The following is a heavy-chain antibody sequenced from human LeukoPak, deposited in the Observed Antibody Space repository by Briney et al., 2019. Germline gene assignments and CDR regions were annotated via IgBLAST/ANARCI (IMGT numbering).Heavy chain of an antibody. J-gene: IGHJ4*02. CDR3: ARAWTLDY. D-gene: IGHD3/OR15-3a*01. Sequence: QTGGSLRLSCAASGFTFNIYAMNWVCQAPGKGLEWVSGISGSGRTYYADSEKGRFTISRDTSKNTLYLQMNSLRAEDTAVYYCARAWTLDYWGQGTLVTVSS. CDR1: GFTFNIYA. V-gene: IGHV3-23*01. CDR2: ISGSGRT.